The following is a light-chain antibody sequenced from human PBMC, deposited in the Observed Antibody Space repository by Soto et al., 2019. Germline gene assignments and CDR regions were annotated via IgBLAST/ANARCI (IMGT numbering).Light chain of an antibody. V-gene: IGKV1-33*01. CDR3: QQYDNLPLT. J-gene: IGKJ4*01. CDR2: DAS. Sequence: DIQMYLSRSSLSASGEDSITISCQSSQDISNYLNWYQQKPGKAPKLLIYDASNLQTGVPSRSSGSGSGTDFTFTSSSLQPEDIATYSCQQYDNLPLTFRGGTKVDIK. CDR1: QDISNY.